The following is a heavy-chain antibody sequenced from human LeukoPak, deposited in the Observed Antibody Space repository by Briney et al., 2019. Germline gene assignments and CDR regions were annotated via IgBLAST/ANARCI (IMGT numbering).Heavy chain of an antibody. Sequence: PSETLSLTCTVSDGSISSYYWSWIRRPPGKGLEWIGYIYYSGSTNYNPSLKSRVTMSVDTSKTQFSLKLSSVTAADTAVYYCARAPSGWDAFDIWGRGTMVTVSS. CDR1: DGSISSYY. V-gene: IGHV4-59*01. CDR2: IYYSGST. CDR3: ARAPSGWDAFDI. J-gene: IGHJ3*02. D-gene: IGHD6-19*01.